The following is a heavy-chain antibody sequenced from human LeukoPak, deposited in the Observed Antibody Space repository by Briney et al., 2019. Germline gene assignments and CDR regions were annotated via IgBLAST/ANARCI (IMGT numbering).Heavy chain of an antibody. CDR3: AREGGYCSSTSCSNWFDP. V-gene: IGHV3-66*01. D-gene: IGHD2-2*01. CDR1: GFTVSSNY. CDR2: IYSGGST. J-gene: IGHJ5*02. Sequence: PGGSLGLSCAASGFTVSSNYMSWVRQAPGKGLEWVSVIYSGGSTYYADSVKGRFTISRDNSKNTLYLQMNSLRAEDTAVYYCAREGGYCSSTSCSNWFDPWAREPWSPSPQ.